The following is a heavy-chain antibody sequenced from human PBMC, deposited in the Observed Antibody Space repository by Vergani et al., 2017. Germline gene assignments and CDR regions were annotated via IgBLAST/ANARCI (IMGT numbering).Heavy chain of an antibody. J-gene: IGHJ4*02. V-gene: IGHV4-59*08. Sequence: QLQLQESGPGLVKPSETLSLTCTVSGGSISSYYWSWIRQPPGKGLEWIGYIYYSGSTNYNPSLKSRVTISVDTSKNQFSLKLSSVTAADTAVYYCARPKAIAVAGIFDYWGQGTLVTVSS. CDR3: ARPKAIAVAGIFDY. CDR1: GGSISSYY. CDR2: IYYSGST. D-gene: IGHD6-19*01.